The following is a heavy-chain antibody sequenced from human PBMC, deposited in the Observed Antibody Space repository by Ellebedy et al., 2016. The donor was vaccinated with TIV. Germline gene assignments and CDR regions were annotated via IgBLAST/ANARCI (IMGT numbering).Heavy chain of an antibody. Sequence: GESLKISCAAFGFSFNSYAMSWVRQAPGKGLEWVSTISNTGSRTYYADSVEGRFIISRDNSKKTLYLQMNSLRAEDKAVYYCAKGRGGGSDSSAPRYYFDYWGLGTLVTVSS. CDR2: ISNTGSRT. J-gene: IGHJ4*02. D-gene: IGHD3-22*01. V-gene: IGHV3-23*01. CDR1: GFSFNSYA. CDR3: AKGRGGGSDSSAPRYYFDY.